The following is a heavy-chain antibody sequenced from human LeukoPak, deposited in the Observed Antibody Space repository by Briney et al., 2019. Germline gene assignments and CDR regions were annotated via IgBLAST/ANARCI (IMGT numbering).Heavy chain of an antibody. CDR1: GYTFNSHP. CDR2: INAGNGNT. V-gene: IGHV1-3*01. CDR3: AREAGTNWIFGEYFPF. J-gene: IGHJ1*01. D-gene: IGHD1-1*01. Sequence: ASVKVSCKASGYTFNSHPMHWVRQAPGQRLEWMGWINAGNGNTRYSQKLQGRVTITRDTSANTAYMELSGLRSDDTAVYYCAREAGTNWIFGEYFPFWGQGTLVTVSA.